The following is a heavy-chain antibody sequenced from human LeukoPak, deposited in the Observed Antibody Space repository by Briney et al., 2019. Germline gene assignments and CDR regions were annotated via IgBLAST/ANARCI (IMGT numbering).Heavy chain of an antibody. D-gene: IGHD3-3*01. CDR2: INHSGST. CDR3: ARGEEDFWSGYYLAY. J-gene: IGHJ4*02. CDR1: GGSFSGYY. Sequence: SETLSLTCAVYGGSFSGYYWSWIRQPPGKGLEWIGEINHSGSTNYNPSLKSRVTISVDTSKNQFSLKLSSVTAADTAVYYCARGEEDFWSGYYLAYWGQGTLVTVSS. V-gene: IGHV4-34*01.